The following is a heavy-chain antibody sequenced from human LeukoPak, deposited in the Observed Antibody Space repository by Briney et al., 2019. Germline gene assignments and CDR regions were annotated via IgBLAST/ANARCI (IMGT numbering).Heavy chain of an antibody. CDR1: GYTFTSYG. D-gene: IGHD4-23*01. CDR3: ARDSSSDYGGNSGLDY. Sequence: ASVKVSCKASGYTFTSYGIGWVLQAPGQGLEWMGWISAYNGNTNYAQKLQGRVTMTTDTSTSTAYMELRSLRSDDTAVYYCARDSSSDYGGNSGLDYWGQGTLVTVSS. J-gene: IGHJ4*02. CDR2: ISAYNGNT. V-gene: IGHV1-18*01.